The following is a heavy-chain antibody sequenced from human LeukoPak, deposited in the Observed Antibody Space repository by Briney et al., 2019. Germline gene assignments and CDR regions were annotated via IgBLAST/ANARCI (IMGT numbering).Heavy chain of an antibody. D-gene: IGHD3-10*01. CDR2: IYYSGST. V-gene: IGHV4-59*01. CDR3: ARGRGRFDP. Sequence: SETLSLTCTVSGGSISSYYWSWIRQPPGKGLEWIGYIYYSGSTNYNPSLKSRVTISVDTSKNQFSLKLSSVTAADTAVYYCARGRGRFDPWGQGTLVTVSS. CDR1: GGSISSYY. J-gene: IGHJ5*02.